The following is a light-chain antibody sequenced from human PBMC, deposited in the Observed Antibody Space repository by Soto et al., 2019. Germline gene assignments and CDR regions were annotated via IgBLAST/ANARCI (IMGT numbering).Light chain of an antibody. V-gene: IGKV3-11*01. CDR1: QSVGGY. Sequence: EIVLTQSPATLSLSPGERATLSCRASQSVGGYLDWYQQKPGQAPRLIIYDASNRASGIPARFSGSGSGTDFTLTISSHEHEDLAIYYCHQRSNWPPLTFGGGTKVEIK. CDR3: HQRSNWPPLT. J-gene: IGKJ4*01. CDR2: DAS.